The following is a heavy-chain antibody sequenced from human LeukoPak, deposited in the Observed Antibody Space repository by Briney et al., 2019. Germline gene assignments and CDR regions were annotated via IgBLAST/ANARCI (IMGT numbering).Heavy chain of an antibody. CDR1: GGSISSYY. CDR3: ATIAVAGTVDY. D-gene: IGHD6-19*01. CDR2: IYYSGIS. Sequence: SETLSLTCTVSGGSISSYYWSWIRQPPGKGLEWIGYIYYSGISNYNPSLKSRVTISVYTSKNQFSLKLSSVTAADTAVYYCATIAVAGTVDYWGQGTLVTVSS. V-gene: IGHV4-59*08. J-gene: IGHJ4*02.